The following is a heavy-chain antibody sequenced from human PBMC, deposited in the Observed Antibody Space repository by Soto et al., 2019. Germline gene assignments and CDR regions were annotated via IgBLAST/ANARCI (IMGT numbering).Heavy chain of an antibody. CDR3: ARDRVYDYSKYGHFDH. CDR2: ISGYNGNT. CDR1: GYPFVSFG. J-gene: IGHJ4*02. V-gene: IGHV1-18*04. D-gene: IGHD4-4*01. Sequence: ASVKVSCKTSGYPFVSFGLSRVRQAPGQGLEWMGWISGYNGNTNYAQNVQGRVSMTKDTSTATAYMELWSLRSDDTAVYYCARDRVYDYSKYGHFDHWGQGTLVTVSS.